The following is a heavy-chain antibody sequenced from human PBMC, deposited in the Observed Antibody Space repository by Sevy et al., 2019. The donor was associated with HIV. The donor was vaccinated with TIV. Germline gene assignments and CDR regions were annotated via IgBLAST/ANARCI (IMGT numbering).Heavy chain of an antibody. V-gene: IGHV3-48*01. D-gene: IGHD3-3*01. CDR2: ISSSSTI. Sequence: GGSLRLSCAASGITISNYAMSWVRQAPGKGLEWVSYISSSSTIYYADSVKGRFTISRDNAKNSLYLQMNSLRAEDTAVYYCARASYDFWSGYYSADYYYYYGMDVWGQGTTVTVSS. J-gene: IGHJ6*02. CDR1: GITISNYA. CDR3: ARASYDFWSGYYSADYYYYYGMDV.